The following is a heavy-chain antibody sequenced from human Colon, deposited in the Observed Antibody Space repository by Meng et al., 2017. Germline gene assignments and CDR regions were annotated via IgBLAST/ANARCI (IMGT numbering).Heavy chain of an antibody. D-gene: IGHD3/OR15-3a*01. CDR1: GGSISSNW. CDR2: FFHTGRT. V-gene: IGHV4-4*02. CDR3: ARHISILGQRGFDY. J-gene: IGHJ4*02. Sequence: HVLRPESGPGLVKPAGTLSLTCAFYGGSISSNWWSWVRQPPGKGLEWIGEFFHTGRTNYDPSLKSRVTISVDKSNNQFSLKLTSVTAADTAVYYCARHISILGQRGFDYWGQGTLVTVSS.